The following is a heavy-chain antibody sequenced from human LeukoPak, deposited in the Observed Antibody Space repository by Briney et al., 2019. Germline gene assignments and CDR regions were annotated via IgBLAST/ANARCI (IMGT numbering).Heavy chain of an antibody. J-gene: IGHJ4*02. Sequence: PGGSLRLSCAASGFTFSSYAMSWVRQAPGKGLEWVSAISGSGGSTYYADSVKGRFTISRDNSKNTLYLQMNSLRAEDTAVYYCARGHVGTVYFDYWGQGTLVTVSS. D-gene: IGHD4-17*01. V-gene: IGHV3-23*01. CDR1: GFTFSSYA. CDR2: ISGSGGST. CDR3: ARGHVGTVYFDY.